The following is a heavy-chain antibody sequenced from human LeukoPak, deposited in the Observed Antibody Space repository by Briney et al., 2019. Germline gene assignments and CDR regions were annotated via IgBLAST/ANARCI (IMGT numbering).Heavy chain of an antibody. J-gene: IGHJ4*02. CDR2: ISTYNGNT. CDR1: GYTFTSYG. CDR3: ARSSLAVAGSVFDY. D-gene: IGHD6-19*01. V-gene: IGHV1-18*01. Sequence: ASVKVSYKDSGYTFTSYGISWVRQAPGQGLEWMGWISTYNGNTHYAQKLQGRVTMTTDTSTSTAYMELRSLRSDDTAVYYCARSSLAVAGSVFDYWGQGTLVTGSS.